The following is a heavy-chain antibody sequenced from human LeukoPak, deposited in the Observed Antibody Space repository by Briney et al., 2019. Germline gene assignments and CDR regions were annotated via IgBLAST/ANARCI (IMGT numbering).Heavy chain of an antibody. J-gene: IGHJ4*02. V-gene: IGHV3-30*18. CDR1: GFTFSSYG. CDR2: ISYDGSNK. Sequence: GGSLRLSCAASGFTFSSYGMHWVRQAPGKGLEGVAVISYDGSNKYYADSVKGRFTISRDNSKNTVYLQMNSLRAEDTAVYYCVKRWTGTTIGQQDYWGQGTLVTVSS. D-gene: IGHD1-1*01. CDR3: VKRWTGTTIGQQDY.